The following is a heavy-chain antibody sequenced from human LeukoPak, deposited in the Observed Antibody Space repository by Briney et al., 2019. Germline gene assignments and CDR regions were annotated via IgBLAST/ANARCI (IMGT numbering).Heavy chain of an antibody. J-gene: IGHJ4*02. CDR1: GLIFRNYG. D-gene: IGHD3-10*01. Sequence: PGSSLRLSCAVSGLIFRNYGMHWVRQAPGKGLEWVAIMWSDRDNKYYADSVKGRFTISRDNSKNTLYLQMNSLRADDTAVYYCARDGLEELLLDYWGQGTLVTVSS. V-gene: IGHV3-33*01. CDR3: ARDGLEELLLDY. CDR2: MWSDRDNK.